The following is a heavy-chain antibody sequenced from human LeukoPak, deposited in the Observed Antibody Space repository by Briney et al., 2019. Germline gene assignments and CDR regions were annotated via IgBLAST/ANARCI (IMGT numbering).Heavy chain of an antibody. V-gene: IGHV3-11*04. CDR2: ISNSGGSI. D-gene: IGHD6-13*01. Sequence: GGSLRLSCAASGFTFSDYYMNWIRQAPGKGLEWVSYISNSGGSIFYADSVKGRFTISRDNAKNPLYLQMNGLRAEDTAVYYCAREVGWSSSWYYYYYYMDVWGKGTTVTVSS. CDR1: GFTFSDYY. J-gene: IGHJ6*03. CDR3: AREVGWSSSWYYYYYYMDV.